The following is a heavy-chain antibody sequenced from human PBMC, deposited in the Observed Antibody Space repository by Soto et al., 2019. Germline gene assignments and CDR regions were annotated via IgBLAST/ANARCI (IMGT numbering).Heavy chain of an antibody. Sequence: PGGSLRLSCAASGFTFSSYWMSWVRQAPGKGLEWVANIKEDGSERYYVDSVKGRFTISRDNAKNSLYLQMSSLRAEDTAVYYCASATGADKEDYWGQGTLVTVSS. J-gene: IGHJ4*02. CDR3: ASATGADKEDY. D-gene: IGHD3-10*01. CDR1: GFTFSSYW. CDR2: IKEDGSER. V-gene: IGHV3-7*02.